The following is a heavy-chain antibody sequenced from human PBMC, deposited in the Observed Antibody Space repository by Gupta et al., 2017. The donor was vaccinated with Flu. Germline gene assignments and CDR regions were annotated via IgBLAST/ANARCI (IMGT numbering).Heavy chain of an antibody. Sequence: VRQAPGKGLEWLAVIVSNGNNKFYADSVKGRFDFYRDNSKNTMSLQMNSLRVEDTAVYYCVRERGPFDGFDIWGQGTMVTVSS. CDR3: VRERGPFDGFDI. V-gene: IGHV3-30*09. J-gene: IGHJ3*02. CDR2: IVSNGNNK.